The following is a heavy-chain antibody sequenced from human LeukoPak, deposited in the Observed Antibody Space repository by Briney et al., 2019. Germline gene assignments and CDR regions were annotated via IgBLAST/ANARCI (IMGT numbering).Heavy chain of an antibody. Sequence: ASVKVSCKASGYAFTTYSMHWVRQAPGQRLEWMGWINAGNGNTKYSQKFQDRVTITGDTSISTAYMELSRLRSDDTAVYYCARGYSSGQQDLDYWGQGTLVTVSS. V-gene: IGHV1-3*01. CDR2: INAGNGNT. D-gene: IGHD6-19*01. CDR3: ARGYSSGQQDLDY. CDR1: GYAFTTYS. J-gene: IGHJ4*02.